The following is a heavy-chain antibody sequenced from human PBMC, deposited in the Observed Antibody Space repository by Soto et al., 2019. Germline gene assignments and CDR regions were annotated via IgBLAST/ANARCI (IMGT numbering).Heavy chain of an antibody. D-gene: IGHD3-3*01. CDR3: ARLLFYDFWGGPQNPYYFAY. CDR2: IYPGDSDT. Sequence: DSQTISGKRSGYSVTSYRISSVRQKPGKGLEWMGIIYPGDSDTRYSPSFQGQVTISADKSISTAYLQGSSLKASAPAMYYCARLLFYDFWGGPQNPYYFAYWGQGTLVTVS. CDR1: GYSVTSYR. V-gene: IGHV5-51*01. J-gene: IGHJ4*02.